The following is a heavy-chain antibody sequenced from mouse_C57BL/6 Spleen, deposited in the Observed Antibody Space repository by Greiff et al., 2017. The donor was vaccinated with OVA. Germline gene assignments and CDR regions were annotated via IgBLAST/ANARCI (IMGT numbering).Heavy chain of an antibody. CDR3: ARSGGYGNYEAMDY. CDR1: GYAFSSSW. V-gene: IGHV1-82*01. Sequence: VQLQQSGPELVKPGASVKISCKASGYAFSSSWMNWVKQRPGKGLEWIGRIYPGDGDTNYNGKFKGKATLTADKSSSTAYMQLSSLTSEDSAVYFCARSGGYGNYEAMDYWGQGTSVTVSS. CDR2: IYPGDGDT. J-gene: IGHJ4*01. D-gene: IGHD2-1*01.